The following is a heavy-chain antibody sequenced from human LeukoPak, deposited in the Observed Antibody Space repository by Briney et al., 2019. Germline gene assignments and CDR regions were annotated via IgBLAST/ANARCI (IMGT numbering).Heavy chain of an antibody. Sequence: SETLSLTCIVSADSISSSTFYWRWIRQPPGKGLEWIGYIYYSGSTNYNPSLKSRVTISVDTSKNQFSLKLSSVTAADTAVYYCARDRIAAAGTVWFDPWGQGTLVTVSS. CDR1: ADSISSSTFY. CDR2: IYYSGST. V-gene: IGHV4-61*01. D-gene: IGHD6-13*01. J-gene: IGHJ5*02. CDR3: ARDRIAAAGTVWFDP.